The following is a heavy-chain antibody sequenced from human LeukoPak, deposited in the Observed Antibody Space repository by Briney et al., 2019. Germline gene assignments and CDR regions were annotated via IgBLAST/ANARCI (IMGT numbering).Heavy chain of an antibody. Sequence: GGSLRLSCAASGFTFSSYAMHWVRQAPGKGLEWVAVISYDGGNKYYADSVKGRFTISRDNSKNTLYLQMNSLRAEDTAVYYCARAQSVRLGSDVWGQGTTVTVSS. CDR1: GFTFSSYA. CDR3: ARAQSVRLGSDV. J-gene: IGHJ6*02. CDR2: ISYDGGNK. D-gene: IGHD2-2*03. V-gene: IGHV3-30-3*01.